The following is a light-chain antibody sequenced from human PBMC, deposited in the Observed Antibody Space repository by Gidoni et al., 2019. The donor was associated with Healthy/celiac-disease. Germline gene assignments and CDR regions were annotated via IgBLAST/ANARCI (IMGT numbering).Light chain of an antibody. CDR2: SNN. Sequence: QSVLTQPPSASGPPGQRVTISFSGSSSNIGKNTVNWYQQLPGTAPKLLIYSNNQRPSGVPDRFSGSKSGTSASLAISGLQSEDEADYYFAAWDDSLNGWVFGGGTKPTVL. V-gene: IGLV1-44*01. CDR3: AAWDDSLNGWV. CDR1: SSNIGKNT. J-gene: IGLJ3*02.